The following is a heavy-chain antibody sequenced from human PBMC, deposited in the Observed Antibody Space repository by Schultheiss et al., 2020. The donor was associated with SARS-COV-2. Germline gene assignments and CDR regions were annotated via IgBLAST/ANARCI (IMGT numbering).Heavy chain of an antibody. V-gene: IGHV5-10-1*01. CDR1: GYSFTNYW. D-gene: IGHD5-12*01. CDR3: ARAPLVDIVATTQDY. Sequence: GGSLRLSCKGSGYSFTNYWIGWVRQMPGKGLEWMGRIDPSDSYTNYSPSFQGHVTISADKSISTAYLQWSSLKASDTAMYYCARAPLVDIVATTQDYWGQGTLVTVSS. J-gene: IGHJ4*02. CDR2: IDPSDSYT.